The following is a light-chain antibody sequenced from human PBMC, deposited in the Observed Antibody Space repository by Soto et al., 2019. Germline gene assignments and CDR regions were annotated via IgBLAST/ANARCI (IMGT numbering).Light chain of an antibody. CDR3: QQYDSSPWT. Sequence: ESVLTQSPGTLSLSPGERATLSCRASQSVSSSFLAWYQLKPGQAPRLLIYGASSRATDIPDRFSGSGSGTAFTLTIRRLEPEDFPVYYCQQYDSSPWTFGQGTKVEIK. CDR2: GAS. CDR1: QSVSSSF. V-gene: IGKV3-20*01. J-gene: IGKJ1*01.